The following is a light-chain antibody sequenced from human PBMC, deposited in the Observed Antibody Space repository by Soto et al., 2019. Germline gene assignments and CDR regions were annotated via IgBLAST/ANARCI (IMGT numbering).Light chain of an antibody. J-gene: IGLJ1*01. Sequence: SYELTQPPSVSVAPGQTARITCGGSSIGSKSVHWYQQKPGQDPVLVVYNDSDRPSGIPERFAGSNSGNTATLTISRVEAGDEADYYCQVWDSSSDHPIDVFGTGTKLTVL. CDR2: NDS. CDR3: QVWDSSSDHPIDV. V-gene: IGLV3-21*02. CDR1: SIGSKS.